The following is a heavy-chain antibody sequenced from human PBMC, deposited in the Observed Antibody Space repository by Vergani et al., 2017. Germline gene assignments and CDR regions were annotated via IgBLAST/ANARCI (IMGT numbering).Heavy chain of an antibody. J-gene: IGHJ5*02. V-gene: IGHV3-66*02. Sequence: ELQLVESGGGLVQPGGSLRLSCAASGSTVSGNYMTWVRQAPGKGLEWVSHIYSGDETYYAESVKGRVTISRDTSKNTPQLQINNLRLEDTAVYYCARGNYYGSGTYVDPWGQGTLVTVSS. CDR3: ARGNYYGSGTYVDP. D-gene: IGHD3-10*01. CDR1: GSTVSGNY. CDR2: IYSGDET.